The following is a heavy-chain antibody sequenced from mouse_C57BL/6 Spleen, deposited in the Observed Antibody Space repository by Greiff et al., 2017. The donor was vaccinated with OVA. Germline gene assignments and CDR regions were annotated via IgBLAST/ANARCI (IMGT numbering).Heavy chain of an antibody. CDR1: GFSLSTFGMG. CDR2: IWWDDDK. J-gene: IGHJ4*01. V-gene: IGHV8-8*01. D-gene: IGHD1-1*01. CDR3: ARIGYYGRGNNYYAMDY. Sequence: QVQLKESGPGILQPSQTLSLTCSFSGFSLSTFGMGVGWIRQPSGKGLEWLAHIWWDDDKYYNPALKSRLTISKDTSKNQVFLKIANVDTADTATYYCARIGYYGRGNNYYAMDYWGQGTSVTVSS.